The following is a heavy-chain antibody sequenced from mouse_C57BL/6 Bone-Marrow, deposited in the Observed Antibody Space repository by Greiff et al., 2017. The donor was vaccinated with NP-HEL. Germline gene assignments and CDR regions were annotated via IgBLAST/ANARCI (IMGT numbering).Heavy chain of an antibody. CDR3: ARFYGSSYEGFAY. Sequence: QVQLQQPGAELVRPGSSVKLSCKASGYTFTSYWMHWVKQRPIQGLEWIGSIDPSDSETHYNQKFKDKATLTVDKSSSTAYMQLSSLTSEDSAVYYCARFYGSSYEGFAYWGQGTLVTVSA. CDR1: GYTFTSYW. D-gene: IGHD1-1*01. V-gene: IGHV1-52*01. J-gene: IGHJ3*01. CDR2: IDPSDSET.